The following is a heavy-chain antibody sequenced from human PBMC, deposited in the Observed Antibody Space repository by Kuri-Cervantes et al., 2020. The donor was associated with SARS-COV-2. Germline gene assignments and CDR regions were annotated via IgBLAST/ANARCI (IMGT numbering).Heavy chain of an antibody. V-gene: IGHV3-33*01. CDR2: IWYDGSNK. D-gene: IGHD2-21*02. Sequence: GESLKISCAASGFTFSSYGMHWVRQAPGKGLEWVAVIWYDGSNKYYADSVKGRFTIPRDNSKNTLYLQMNSLRAEDTAVYYCARDRGGGGDPIAYNWFDPWGQGTLVTVSS. CDR1: GFTFSSYG. J-gene: IGHJ5*02. CDR3: ARDRGGGGDPIAYNWFDP.